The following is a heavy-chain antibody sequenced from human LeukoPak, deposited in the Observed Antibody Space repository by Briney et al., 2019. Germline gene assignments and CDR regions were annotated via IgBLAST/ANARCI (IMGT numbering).Heavy chain of an antibody. D-gene: IGHD2-15*01. CDR1: GFTFSDYA. Sequence: GGFLRLSCAPSGFTFSDYAMSWVRQAPGKGLEWVSSINDGGGSTYYADSVKGRVTISRDNSKNTLYLLMNSLSAEDTAIYYCAKLRGYPWYFDVWGRGTLATISS. J-gene: IGHJ2*01. CDR3: AKLRGYPWYFDV. V-gene: IGHV3-23*01. CDR2: INDGGGST.